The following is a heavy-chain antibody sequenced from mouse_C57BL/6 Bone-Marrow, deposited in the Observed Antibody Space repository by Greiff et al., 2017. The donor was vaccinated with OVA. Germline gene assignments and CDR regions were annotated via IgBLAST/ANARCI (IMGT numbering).Heavy chain of an antibody. D-gene: IGHD2-2*01. J-gene: IGHJ1*03. Sequence: EVKLMESGGDLVKPGGSLKLSCAASGFTFSSYGMSWVRQTPDKRLEWVATISSGGSYTYYPDSVKGRFTISRDNAKNTLYLQKSSLKSEDTAMYYCASTGLPGYYDVWGTGTTVTVSS. CDR1: GFTFSSYG. CDR2: ISSGGSYT. V-gene: IGHV5-6*01. CDR3: ASTGLPGYYDV.